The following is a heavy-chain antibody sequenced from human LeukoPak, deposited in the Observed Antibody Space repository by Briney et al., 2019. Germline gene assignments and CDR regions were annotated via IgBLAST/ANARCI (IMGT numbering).Heavy chain of an antibody. CDR2: IVVGSGNT. Sequence: SVKVSCKASGFTFTSSAVQWVPQARGQRLEWIGWIVVGSGNTNYAQKFQERVTITRDMSTSTAYMELSSLRSEDTAVYYCARASPPPGIAARPWAINWFDPWGQGTLVTVSS. V-gene: IGHV1-58*01. J-gene: IGHJ5*02. CDR3: ARASPPPGIAARPWAINWFDP. CDR1: GFTFTSSA. D-gene: IGHD6-6*01.